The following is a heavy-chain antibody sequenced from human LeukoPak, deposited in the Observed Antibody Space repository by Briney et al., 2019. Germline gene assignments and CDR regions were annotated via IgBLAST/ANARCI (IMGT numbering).Heavy chain of an antibody. J-gene: IGHJ5*02. CDR2: IYYSGST. V-gene: IGHV4-39*01. Sequence: SETLSLTCTVSGGSISSSSYYWGWIRQPPGKGPEWIGSIYYSGSTYYNPSLKSRVTISVDTSKNQFSLKLSSVTAADTAVYYCARHRYRSGSDWIDPWGQGTLVTVSS. CDR1: GGSISSSSYY. CDR3: ARHRYRSGSDWIDP. D-gene: IGHD1-26*01.